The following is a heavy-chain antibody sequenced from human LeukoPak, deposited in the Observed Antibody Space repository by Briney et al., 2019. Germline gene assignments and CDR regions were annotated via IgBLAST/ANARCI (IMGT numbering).Heavy chain of an antibody. Sequence: GGSLRLSCAASGFTVSSNYMSWVRQAPGKGLERVSVIYSGGSTYYADSVKGRFTISRDNSKNTLYLQMNSLRAEDTAAYYCARTLAYYDILTTYYYYYMDVWGKGTTVTVSS. J-gene: IGHJ6*03. CDR2: IYSGGST. CDR3: ARTLAYYDILTTYYYYYMDV. CDR1: GFTVSSNY. D-gene: IGHD3-9*01. V-gene: IGHV3-53*01.